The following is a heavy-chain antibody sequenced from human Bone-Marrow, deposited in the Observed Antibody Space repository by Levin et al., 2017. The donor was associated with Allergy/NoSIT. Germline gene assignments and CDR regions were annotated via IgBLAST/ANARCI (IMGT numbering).Heavy chain of an antibody. J-gene: IGHJ3*02. V-gene: IGHV5-51*01. Sequence: AASVKVSCKTSGYSFASYWIAWVRQMPGKGLEWMGIILPHDSNTRYSPSLQGQVTISADRSITTAYLQWNTLKASDTAMYYCAIALRDHDAFDIWGPGTMVTVSS. CDR2: ILPHDSNT. CDR1: GYSFASYW. CDR3: AIALRDHDAFDI.